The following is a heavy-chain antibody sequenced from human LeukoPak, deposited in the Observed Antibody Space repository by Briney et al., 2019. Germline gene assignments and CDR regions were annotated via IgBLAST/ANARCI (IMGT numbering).Heavy chain of an antibody. CDR3: AKGFVDYYMDV. CDR2: ISYDGSNK. Sequence: GGSLRLSCAASGFTFSSYGMHWVRQAPGKGLEWVAVISYDGSNKYYADSVKGRFTISRDNSKNTLYLQMNSLRAEDTAVYYCAKGFVDYYMDVWGKGTTVTVSS. CDR1: GFTFSSYG. V-gene: IGHV3-30*18. J-gene: IGHJ6*03. D-gene: IGHD3-3*01.